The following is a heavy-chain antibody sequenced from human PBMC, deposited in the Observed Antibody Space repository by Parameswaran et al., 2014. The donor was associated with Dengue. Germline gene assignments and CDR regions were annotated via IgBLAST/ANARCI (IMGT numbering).Heavy chain of an antibody. J-gene: IGHJ3*02. CDR2: IYSGGDT. D-gene: IGHD3-3*02. CDR3: ARAPRDSFYAFDI. Sequence: VRQAPGKGLEWVSIIYSGGDTYYADSVKGRFTISRDSSKNMLYLQMNSLRVEDTAMYYRARAPRDSFYAFDIWGQGTLVTVSS. V-gene: IGHV3-53*01.